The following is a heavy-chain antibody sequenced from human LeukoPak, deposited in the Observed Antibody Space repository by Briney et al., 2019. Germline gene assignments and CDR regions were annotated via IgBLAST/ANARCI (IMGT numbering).Heavy chain of an antibody. D-gene: IGHD6-13*01. J-gene: IGHJ5*02. CDR3: ARVVKGSSWWFDP. CDR2: ISSSGSTI. Sequence: PGGPLRLSCAASGFTFSDYYKSWMRQPPGKSLEEVSYISSSGSTIYYADSVKGRFTISRDTAKNSLYLQMNSLRAEDTAVYYCARVVKGSSWWFDPWGQGTLVTVSS. V-gene: IGHV3-11*01. CDR1: GFTFSDYY.